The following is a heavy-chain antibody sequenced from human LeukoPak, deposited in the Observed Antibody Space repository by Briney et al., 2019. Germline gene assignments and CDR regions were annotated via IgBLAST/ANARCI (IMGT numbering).Heavy chain of an antibody. CDR1: GFTFSSYA. J-gene: IGHJ4*02. V-gene: IGHV3-23*01. Sequence: PGGSLRLSCAASGFTFSSYAMSWVRQAPGKGLEWVSVISGSGGSTHYTDPVKGRFTISRDNSKNTLYLQMNSLRAEDTAVYYCAKDREVVPAFLDYWGQGTLVTVSS. D-gene: IGHD2-2*01. CDR2: ISGSGGST. CDR3: AKDREVVPAFLDY.